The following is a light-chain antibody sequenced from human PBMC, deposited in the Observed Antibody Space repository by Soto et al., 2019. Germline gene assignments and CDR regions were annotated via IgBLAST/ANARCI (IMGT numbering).Light chain of an antibody. CDR2: WAS. Sequence: DIVMTQSPESLAVSLGERATINCKSSQTVLYSPRNRNYIAWYQQKPGQPPKLLITWASTRESGVPGRFSGSGSGTDFTLTISSLQAEDVAVYYCQQYLNNLLTFGGGTKVELK. CDR1: QTVLYSPRNRNY. J-gene: IGKJ4*01. CDR3: QQYLNNLLT. V-gene: IGKV4-1*01.